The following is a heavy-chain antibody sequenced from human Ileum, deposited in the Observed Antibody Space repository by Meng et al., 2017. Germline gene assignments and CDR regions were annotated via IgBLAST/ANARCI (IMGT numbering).Heavy chain of an antibody. V-gene: IGHV3-23*01. CDR2: LSASDRTP. J-gene: IGHJ4*02. CDR1: EFTFNNFA. CDR3: AKGISVIPTAFDH. D-gene: IGHD2/OR15-2a*01. Sequence: EVTLLEPGGGWVQPGGSLTLTCGGSEFTFNNFAMTWVRQSPGKGLEWVASLSASDRTPEYADSVKGRFTVSRDNSKNALFLHMTNLRVADTALYSCAKGISVIPTAFDHWGQGTLVTVSS.